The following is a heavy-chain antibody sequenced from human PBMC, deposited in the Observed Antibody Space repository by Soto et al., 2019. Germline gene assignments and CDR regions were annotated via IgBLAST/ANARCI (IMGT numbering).Heavy chain of an antibody. CDR3: GRYCTSTKCRGGYYLDL. D-gene: IGHD2-8*01. CDR2: IILALGTP. J-gene: IGHJ5*02. CDR1: GDSFTNYA. Sequence: QVLLVQSGAEMKQPGSSVSVSCKASGDSFTNYAFTWVRQAPGQGPEWLGGIILALGTPHYSQRFQGRLTSTADSSSITVSIELGSLRRDHTAVYYCGRYCTSTKCRGGYYLDLWGQGTLLTVSS. V-gene: IGHV1-69*01.